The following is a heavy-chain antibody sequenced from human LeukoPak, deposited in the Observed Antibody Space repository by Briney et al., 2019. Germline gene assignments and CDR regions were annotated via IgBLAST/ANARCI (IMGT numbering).Heavy chain of an antibody. V-gene: IGHV3-33*01. J-gene: IGHJ4*02. CDR2: IWYDGSNK. CDR1: GFTFSSYG. Sequence: GGSLRLSCAASGFTFSSYGMHWVRQAPGKGLEWVAVIWYDGSNKYYADSVKGRFTISRDNSKNTLYLQMNSLRAEDTAVYYCARARLYYYFDEIGFLNIAKYYFDFWGQGTPVTVSS. CDR3: ARARLYYYFDEIGFLNIAKYYFDF. D-gene: IGHD2/OR15-2a*01.